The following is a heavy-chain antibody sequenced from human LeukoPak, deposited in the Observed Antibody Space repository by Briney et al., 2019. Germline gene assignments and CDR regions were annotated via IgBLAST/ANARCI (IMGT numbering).Heavy chain of an antibody. Sequence: SVKCSCQSSGYTFTGYYVHWVGHAPRQGLEWMGWINPNSGGTNYAQKFQGRVTMTRDTSISAAYMELSRLRSDDTAVYYCAREYYDSSGYYFYYYGMDVWGQGTTVTVSS. D-gene: IGHD3-22*01. J-gene: IGHJ6*02. V-gene: IGHV1-2*02. CDR2: INPNSGGT. CDR3: AREYYDSSGYYFYYYGMDV. CDR1: GYTFTGYY.